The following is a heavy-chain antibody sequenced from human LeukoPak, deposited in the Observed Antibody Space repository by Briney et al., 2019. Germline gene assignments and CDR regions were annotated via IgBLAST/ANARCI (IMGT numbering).Heavy chain of an antibody. CDR1: GGSISSYY. V-gene: IGHV4-59*01. CDR3: ARGYDFWSGYYFDY. D-gene: IGHD3-3*01. Sequence: SETLSLSCTVSGGSISSYYWSWIRQPPGKGLEWIGYIYYSGSTNYNPSLKSRVIISVDTSKNQFALKLSSVTAADTAVYYCARGYDFWSGYYFDYWGQGTLVTVST. J-gene: IGHJ4*02. CDR2: IYYSGST.